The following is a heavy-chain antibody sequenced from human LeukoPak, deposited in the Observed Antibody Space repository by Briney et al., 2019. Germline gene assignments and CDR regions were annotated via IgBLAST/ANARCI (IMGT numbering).Heavy chain of an antibody. J-gene: IGHJ4*02. Sequence: GGSLRLSCAASGFTLSDYYMSWIRQAPGKGLEWVSYISSSGSATYYADSVKGRFTISRDNPKNSLYLQMNSLRADDTAVYYCARETRYSHDYWGQGTLVTVSS. CDR1: GFTLSDYY. V-gene: IGHV3-11*04. D-gene: IGHD5-18*01. CDR2: ISSSGSAT. CDR3: ARETRYSHDY.